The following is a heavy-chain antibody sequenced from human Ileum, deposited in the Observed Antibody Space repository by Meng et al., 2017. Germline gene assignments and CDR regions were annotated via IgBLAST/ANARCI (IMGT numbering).Heavy chain of an antibody. J-gene: IGHJ4*02. D-gene: IGHD3-10*01. Sequence: QVQLQESGPGLVKPSGTLSLTCAVSGGSSSSSIWWSWVRQPPEKGLEWIGEIHHSGTTNYSPSLKSRLTISVDKSKNQFSLKLQSVTAADTAVYFCARGVVSGSHYNTYWGQGILVTVSS. CDR1: GGSSSSSIW. V-gene: IGHV4-4*02. CDR2: IHHSGTT. CDR3: ARGVVSGSHYNTY.